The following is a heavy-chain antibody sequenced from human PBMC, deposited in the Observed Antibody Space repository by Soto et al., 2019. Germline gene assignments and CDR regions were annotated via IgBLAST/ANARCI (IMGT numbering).Heavy chain of an antibody. Sequence: SETLSLTCKVSGASVRHFYWSWIRQSAGKGLEWIGRIYSTGTTNLNPSLKSRLTMSMDMSKNQVSLNLTSVTAADTAVYYCVRDRADFSSTYYHYFSVWGRGTLVTVSS. CDR2: IYSTGTT. V-gene: IGHV4-4*07. CDR3: VRDRADFSSTYYHYFSV. J-gene: IGHJ2*01. CDR1: GASVRHFY. D-gene: IGHD6-13*01.